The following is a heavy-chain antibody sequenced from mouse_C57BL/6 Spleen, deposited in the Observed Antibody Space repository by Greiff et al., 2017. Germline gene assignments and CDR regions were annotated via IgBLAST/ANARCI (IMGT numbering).Heavy chain of an antibody. V-gene: IGHV1-55*01. CDR1: GYTFTSYW. Sequence: QLQQPGAELVKPGASVKMSCKASGYTFTSYWITWVKQRPGQGLEWIGDIYPGSGSTNYNEKFKSKATLTVDTSSSTAYMQLSSLTSEDSAVYYCARSSFYDYDEGYYFDYWGQGTTLTVSS. D-gene: IGHD2-4*01. CDR3: ARSSFYDYDEGYYFDY. J-gene: IGHJ2*01. CDR2: IYPGSGST.